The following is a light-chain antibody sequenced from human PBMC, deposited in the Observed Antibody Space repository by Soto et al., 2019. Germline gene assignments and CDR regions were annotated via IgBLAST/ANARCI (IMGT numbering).Light chain of an antibody. CDR2: EVS. J-gene: IGLJ1*01. V-gene: IGLV2-23*02. CDR1: SSDVGSYNL. CDR3: CSYAGSSTFAVYV. Sequence: QSALTQPASVSRSPGQSITISCTGTSSDVGSYNLVSWYQQHPGKAPKLMIYEVSKRPSGVSNRFSGSKSGNTASLTISGLQAEDEADYYCCSYAGSSTFAVYVFGTGTKVTVL.